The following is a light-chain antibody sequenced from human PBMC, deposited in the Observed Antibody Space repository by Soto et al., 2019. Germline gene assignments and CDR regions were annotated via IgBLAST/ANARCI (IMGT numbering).Light chain of an antibody. CDR1: QRGHTD. V-gene: IGKV3D-15*01. Sequence: IVMAQFPATLSLSPVDRHTLSWTARQRGHTDLAWYQKPPGQPRRLLIYDASTRATGIAARFSGSQSGTEFTITISRLLSEDFAVYSCQQYNNWPLTFGRGTKVDIK. CDR3: QQYNNWPLT. CDR2: DAS. J-gene: IGKJ4*01.